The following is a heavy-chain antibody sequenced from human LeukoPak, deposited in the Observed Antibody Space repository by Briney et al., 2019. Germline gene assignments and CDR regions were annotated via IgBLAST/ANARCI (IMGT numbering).Heavy chain of an antibody. D-gene: IGHD6-19*01. J-gene: IGHJ3*02. CDR3: ARELPSSGWYLGHDAFDI. V-gene: IGHV3-48*01. CDR1: GFTFSSYS. CDR2: ISSSSSTI. Sequence: GGSLRLSCAASGFTFSSYSMNWVRQAPGKGLEWVSYISSSSSTIYYADSVKGRFTISRDNAKNSLYLQMNSLRAEDTAVYYCARELPSSGWYLGHDAFDIWGQGTMVTVSS.